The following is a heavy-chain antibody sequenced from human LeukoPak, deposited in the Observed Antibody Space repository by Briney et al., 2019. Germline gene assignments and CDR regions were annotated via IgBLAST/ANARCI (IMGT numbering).Heavy chain of an antibody. D-gene: IGHD3-10*01. CDR1: GYTFTGYY. CDR3: AKVRLWFGEFQP. CDR2: INPNSGGT. V-gene: IGHV1-2*02. J-gene: IGHJ5*02. Sequence: GASVKVSCKASGYTFTGYYMNWVRQAPGQGPEWMGWINPNSGGTNYAQKFHGRVTMTRDTSISTAYMELSRLRSDDTAVYYCAKVRLWFGEFQPWGQGTLVTVSS.